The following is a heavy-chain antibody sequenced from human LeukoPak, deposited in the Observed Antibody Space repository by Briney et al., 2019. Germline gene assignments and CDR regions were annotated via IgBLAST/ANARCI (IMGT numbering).Heavy chain of an antibody. D-gene: IGHD2-15*01. Sequence: PSETLSLTCAVYGGSFSGYYWSWIRQPPGKGLEWIGEINHSGSTNYNPSLKSRVTISVDTSKNQFSLKLSSVTAADTAVYYCCSYGLDVFDIWGQGTMVTVSS. CDR3: CSYGLDVFDI. CDR1: GGSFSGYY. J-gene: IGHJ3*02. V-gene: IGHV4-34*01. CDR2: INHSGST.